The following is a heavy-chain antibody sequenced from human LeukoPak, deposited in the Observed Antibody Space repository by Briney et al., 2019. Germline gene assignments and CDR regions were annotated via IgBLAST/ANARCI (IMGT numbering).Heavy chain of an antibody. J-gene: IGHJ6*03. D-gene: IGHD3-16*01. Sequence: SETLSLTCTVSGGSISSYNWNWIRQPPGKGLEWIGYISESGTTNYNSSLEYRVTLSLDTSKNEISLNLRSATVADTAVYYCARQDALGKYPPPYYMDVWGKGTIVIVS. V-gene: IGHV4-59*08. CDR3: ARQDALGKYPPPYYMDV. CDR1: GGSISSYN. CDR2: ISESGTT.